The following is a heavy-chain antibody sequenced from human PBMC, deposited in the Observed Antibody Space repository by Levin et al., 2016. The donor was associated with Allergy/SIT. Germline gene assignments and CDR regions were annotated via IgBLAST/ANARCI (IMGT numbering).Heavy chain of an antibody. CDR2: ILGGGDGI. CDR1: GFTFRSYA. D-gene: IGHD1/OR15-1a*01. Sequence: GGSLRLSCAASGFTFRSYAMNWVRQAPGKGLEWVSTILGGGDGIYYADSVKGRFTTSRDNSKNTLYLQMNSLGVEDTAVYYCAKGRGNTSPEYYFDYWGQGNPGHRLL. V-gene: IGHV3-23*01. J-gene: IGHJ4*02. CDR3: AKGRGNTSPEYYFDY.